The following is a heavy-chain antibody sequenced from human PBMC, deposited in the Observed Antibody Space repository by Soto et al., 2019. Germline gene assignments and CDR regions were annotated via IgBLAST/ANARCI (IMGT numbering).Heavy chain of an antibody. V-gene: IGHV3-7*05. CDR1: EFTFSSYW. J-gene: IGHJ6*02. Sequence: EVQLVESGGGLVQPGGSLRLSCAASEFTFSSYWMNWVRQAPGKGLEWVANIKEDGSEKYYVDSVKGRFTISRDNAKNSLYLQMTSLRGEDTAVYYCARDLGAPGRGAAVGYSYHYGMDVWGQGTTCTVSS. CDR3: ARDLGAPGRGAAVGYSYHYGMDV. CDR2: IKEDGSEK. D-gene: IGHD6-13*01.